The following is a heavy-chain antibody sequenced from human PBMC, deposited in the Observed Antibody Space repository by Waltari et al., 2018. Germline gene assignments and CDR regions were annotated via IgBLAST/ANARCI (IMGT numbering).Heavy chain of an antibody. D-gene: IGHD1-1*01. Sequence: QVQLVESGGGVVQHGRSLRLSCAASGFTFSSYGMHWVRQAPGKGLEWVAVIWYDGSNKYYADSVKGRFTISRDNSKNTLYLQMNSLRAEDTAVYYCASGLGYMDYWGQGTLVTVSS. CDR3: ASGLGYMDY. V-gene: IGHV3-33*01. CDR1: GFTFSSYG. CDR2: IWYDGSNK. J-gene: IGHJ4*02.